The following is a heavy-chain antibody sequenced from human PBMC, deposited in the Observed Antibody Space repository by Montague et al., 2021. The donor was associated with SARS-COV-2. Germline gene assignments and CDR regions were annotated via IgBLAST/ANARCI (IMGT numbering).Heavy chain of an antibody. D-gene: IGHD5-18*01. Sequence: TLSLTCTVSGGSISSGGYYWSWIRQHPGKGLEWIGYIYYSGSTYYNPSIKSRVTISVNTPKNQFTLKLSSVTAADTAVYYCARARIQLWAVKEFDYWGQGTLVTVSS. CDR1: GGSISSGGYY. CDR3: ARARIQLWAVKEFDY. CDR2: IYYSGST. J-gene: IGHJ4*02. V-gene: IGHV4-31*03.